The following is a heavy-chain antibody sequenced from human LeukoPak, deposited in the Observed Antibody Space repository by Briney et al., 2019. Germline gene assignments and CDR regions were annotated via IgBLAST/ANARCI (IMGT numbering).Heavy chain of an antibody. CDR2: IKSDGSST. D-gene: IGHD3-16*02. CDR3: ARAGTLSTFGGVIAQDNWFDP. Sequence: PGGSLRLSCAASGFTFSSYWMHWVRQAPGKGLVWVSRIKSDGSSTSYADSVKGRFTISRDNTKNTLYLQMNSLRVDDTAVYYCARAGTLSTFGGVIAQDNWFDPWGQGTLVTVSS. V-gene: IGHV3-74*01. J-gene: IGHJ5*02. CDR1: GFTFSSYW.